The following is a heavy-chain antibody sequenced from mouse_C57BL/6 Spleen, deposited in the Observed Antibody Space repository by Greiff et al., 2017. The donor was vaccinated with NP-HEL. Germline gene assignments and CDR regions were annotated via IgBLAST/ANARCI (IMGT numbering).Heavy chain of an antibody. CDR3: ARPITTVVATGAMDY. V-gene: IGHV1-58*01. Sequence: DVKLQESGAELVRPGSSVKMSCKTSGYTFTSYGINWVKQRPGQGLEWIGYIYIGNGYTEYNEKFKGKATLTSDTSSSTAYMQLSSLTSEDSAIYFCARPITTVVATGAMDYWGQGTSVTVSS. D-gene: IGHD1-1*01. CDR1: GYTFTSYG. J-gene: IGHJ4*01. CDR2: IYIGNGYT.